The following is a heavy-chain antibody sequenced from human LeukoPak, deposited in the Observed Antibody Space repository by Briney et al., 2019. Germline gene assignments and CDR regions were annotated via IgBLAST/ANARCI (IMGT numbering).Heavy chain of an antibody. CDR1: GGSISSSSYY. CDR2: IYYGGST. V-gene: IGHV4-39*02. D-gene: IGHD6-6*01. Sequence: SETLSLTCTVSGGSISSSSYYWGWIRQPPGKGLEWIGSIYYGGSTYYNPSLRSRVTIPVDTSKNQFSLKLTSLTAADTAVYYCAREGQQLVPPFDYWGQGNLVTVSS. CDR3: AREGQQLVPPFDY. J-gene: IGHJ4*02.